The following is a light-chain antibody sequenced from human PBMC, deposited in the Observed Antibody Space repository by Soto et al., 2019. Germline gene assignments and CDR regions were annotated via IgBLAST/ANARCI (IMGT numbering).Light chain of an antibody. CDR3: CSYAGSYTYV. Sequence: QSALTQPRSVSGSPGQSVTISCTGTSSDVGGYNYVSWYQQHPGKAPKLMIYDVSKRPSGVPDRFSGSKSGNTASLTISGLLAEEEADYYCCSYAGSYTYVFGTGTKLTVL. CDR2: DVS. J-gene: IGLJ1*01. V-gene: IGLV2-11*01. CDR1: SSDVGGYNY.